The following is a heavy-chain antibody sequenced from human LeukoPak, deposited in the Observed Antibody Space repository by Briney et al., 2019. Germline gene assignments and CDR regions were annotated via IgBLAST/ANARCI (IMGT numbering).Heavy chain of an antibody. V-gene: IGHV4-61*01. D-gene: IGHD3-10*01. CDR3: ARDHFGSLDS. CDR1: GISVTTDSYC. CDR2: DYCGGNT. Sequence: SETLSLTCTVSGISVTTDSYCWGWIRQPPGKGLEWIGYDYCGGNTNYDPSLKRRVTISVDTSKNQFSLTLTSVTAADTAVYFCARDHFGSLDSWGQGILVTVSS. J-gene: IGHJ4*02.